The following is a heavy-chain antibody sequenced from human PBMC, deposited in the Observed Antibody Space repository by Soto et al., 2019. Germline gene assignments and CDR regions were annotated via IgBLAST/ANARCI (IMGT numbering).Heavy chain of an antibody. CDR2: ISGSGGST. J-gene: IGHJ6*03. CDR1: GFTFSSYA. CDR3: AKCVYGEYYYYYMDV. Sequence: GSLRLSCAASGFTFSSYAMSWVRQAPGKGLEWVSAISGSGGSTYYADSVKGRFTISRDNSKNTLYLQMNSLRAEDTAVYYCAKCVYGEYYYYYMDVWGKGTTVTVSS. D-gene: IGHD4-17*01. V-gene: IGHV3-23*01.